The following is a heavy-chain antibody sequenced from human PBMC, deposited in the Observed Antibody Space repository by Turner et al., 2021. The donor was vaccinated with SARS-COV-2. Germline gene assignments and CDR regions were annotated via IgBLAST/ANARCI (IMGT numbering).Heavy chain of an antibody. CDR2: IDPSDSYT. Sequence: EVQLVQSGAEVKKRGESLRISCKGSGYSFTNYWISWVRQMHGQGLECMGRIDPSDSYTNSSPSSQGHVTITADKSTSTAYLQLSSMKASDTAMYYCARLVVTHSSGWSLHFDYWGQGTLVTVSS. V-gene: IGHV5-10-1*01. D-gene: IGHD6-19*01. CDR1: GYSFTNYW. J-gene: IGHJ4*02. CDR3: ARLVVTHSSGWSLHFDY.